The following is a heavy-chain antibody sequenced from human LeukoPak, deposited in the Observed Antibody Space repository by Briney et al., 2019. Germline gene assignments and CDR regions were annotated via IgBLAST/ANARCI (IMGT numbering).Heavy chain of an antibody. V-gene: IGHV3-20*04. D-gene: IGHD2-15*01. Sequence: PGGSLRPSCAASGFTFDDYGMSWVRQAPGKGLEWVSGINWNGGSTGYADSVKGRSTISRDNSKNTLYLQMNSLRAEDTAVYYCARDSAVQDNYYYYYGMDVWGQGTTVTVSS. J-gene: IGHJ6*02. CDR3: ARDSAVQDNYYYYYGMDV. CDR2: INWNGGST. CDR1: GFTFDDYG.